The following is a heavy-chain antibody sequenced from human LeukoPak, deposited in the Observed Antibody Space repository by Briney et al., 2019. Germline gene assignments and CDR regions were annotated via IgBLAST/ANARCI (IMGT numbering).Heavy chain of an antibody. CDR1: GYTFTNYY. CDR3: ARTTSMTASGYDY. Sequence: ASVKVSCKASGYTFTNYYINWVRQASGQGLEWMTLINPDTSNKGYARKFQDRVTITTDTSISTAYMELRNLSSEETAGYFCARTTSMTASGYDYWGQGTLVTVSS. V-gene: IGHV1-8*03. CDR2: INPDTSNK. D-gene: IGHD2-21*02. J-gene: IGHJ4*02.